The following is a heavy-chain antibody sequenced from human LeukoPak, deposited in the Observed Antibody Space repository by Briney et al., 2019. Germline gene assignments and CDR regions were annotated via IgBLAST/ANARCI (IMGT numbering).Heavy chain of an antibody. CDR2: LYPGDSDT. CDR3: ARQTRDGSGSRGYSFDF. D-gene: IGHD3-10*01. Sequence: PGESLKISCKGSGYIFTNNWIGWVRQMPVKGLEWMGILYPGDSDTRYSPSFEGQVTISVDKSISTAYLQWSSLKASDTAMYYCARQTRDGSGSRGYSFDFWGQGTLVTVSS. V-gene: IGHV5-51*01. CDR1: GYIFTNNW. J-gene: IGHJ4*02.